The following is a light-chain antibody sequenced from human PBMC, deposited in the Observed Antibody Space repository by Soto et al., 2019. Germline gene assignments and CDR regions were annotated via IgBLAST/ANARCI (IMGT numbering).Light chain of an antibody. CDR3: KQYNCLSNT. CDR1: QSVLNW. V-gene: IGKV1-5*01. Sequence: DIQMTQSPSSLSASVGDRVTITCRASQSVLNWLTWYQHKPGKAPQLLIYDASKLQSGVPSRLSGSGYGTEFTLTISSLLPDDLAPYYCKQYNCLSNTFGQGTKLEI. CDR2: DAS. J-gene: IGKJ2*01.